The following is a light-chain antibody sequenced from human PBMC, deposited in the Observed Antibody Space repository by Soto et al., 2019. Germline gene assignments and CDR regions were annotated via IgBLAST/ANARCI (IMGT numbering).Light chain of an antibody. V-gene: IGKV3-20*01. J-gene: IGKJ2*01. CDR2: GAS. Sequence: EIVLTQSPGTLSLSPGERATLSCRASQSVSSTYLGWYQQKPGQAPRLLIYGASSRATGIADRFSGSGSGTDFTLTISRLEPEDFAVYYCQQYGSSSYTFCQGTKLEIK. CDR3: QQYGSSSYT. CDR1: QSVSSTY.